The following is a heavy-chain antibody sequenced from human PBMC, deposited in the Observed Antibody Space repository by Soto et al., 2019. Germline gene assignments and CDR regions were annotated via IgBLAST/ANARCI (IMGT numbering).Heavy chain of an antibody. CDR2: IWYDGSNK. D-gene: IGHD2-15*01. Sequence: QVQLVESGGGVVQPGRSLRLSCAASGFTFSSYGMHWVRQAPGKGLEWVAVIWYDGSNKYYADSVKGRFTISRDNSKNTLYLQMNSLRAEATAVYYCARDGYCSGGSCYNPASFDYWGQGTLVTVSS. CDR3: ARDGYCSGGSCYNPASFDY. CDR1: GFTFSSYG. J-gene: IGHJ4*02. V-gene: IGHV3-33*01.